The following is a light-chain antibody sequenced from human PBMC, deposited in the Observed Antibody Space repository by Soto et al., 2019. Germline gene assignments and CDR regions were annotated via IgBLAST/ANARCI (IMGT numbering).Light chain of an antibody. J-gene: IGKJ1*01. V-gene: IGKV3-20*01. Sequence: EIVLTQSPGTLSLSPGEGATLSCRASQSVSRRFLACYQQKPGQAHRLLISAASSRGTVIPDRFSGSASGKDFTLTISRLQAEDVALYYCQQYGSPPTFGQGTKVEIK. CDR2: AAS. CDR3: QQYGSPPT. CDR1: QSVSRRF.